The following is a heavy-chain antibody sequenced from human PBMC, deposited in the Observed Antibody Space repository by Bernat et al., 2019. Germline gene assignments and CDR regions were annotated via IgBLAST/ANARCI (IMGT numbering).Heavy chain of an antibody. CDR3: ARATYYYDSSGYYYERFDY. CDR2: ISAYNGNT. D-gene: IGHD3-22*01. CDR1: GYTFFSYG. Sequence: QVQLVQSGAEVKKPGASVKVSCKASGYTFFSYGISWVRQAPGQGLEWMGWISAYNGNTNYAQKLQGRVTMTTDTSTSTSYLELRSLRSDDTAVYYCARATYYYDSSGYYYERFDYWGQGTLVTVSS. V-gene: IGHV1-18*01. J-gene: IGHJ4*02.